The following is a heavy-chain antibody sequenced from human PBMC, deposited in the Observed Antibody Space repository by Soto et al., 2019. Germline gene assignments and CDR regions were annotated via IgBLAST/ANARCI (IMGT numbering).Heavy chain of an antibody. J-gene: IGHJ3*02. CDR2: ISYDGSNK. CDR3: ARVPHPYSPDYYGSGNGAFDI. D-gene: IGHD3-10*01. V-gene: IGHV3-30-3*01. CDR1: GFTFSSYA. Sequence: GGSLRLSCAASGFTFSSYAMHWVRQAPGKGLEWVAVISYDGSNKYYADSVKGRFTISRDNSKNTLYLQMNSLRAEDTAVYYCARVPHPYSPDYYGSGNGAFDIWGQGTMVTVS.